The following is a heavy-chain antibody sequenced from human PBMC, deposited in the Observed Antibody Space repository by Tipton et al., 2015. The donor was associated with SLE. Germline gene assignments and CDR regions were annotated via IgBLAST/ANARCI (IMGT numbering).Heavy chain of an antibody. CDR3: ARDTDP. J-gene: IGHJ5*02. CDR2: ISTGGDTT. Sequence: SLRLSCAASGFTFRNHALSWVRQAPGKGLEWVSSISTGGDTTYYADSVRGRFTISRDNSRNTLYLQMNSLRAEDTAVYYCARDTDPWGQGTLVTVSS. CDR1: GFTFRNHA. V-gene: IGHV3-23*01.